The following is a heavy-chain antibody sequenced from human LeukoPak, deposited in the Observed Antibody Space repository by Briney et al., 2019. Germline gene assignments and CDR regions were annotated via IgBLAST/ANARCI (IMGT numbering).Heavy chain of an antibody. Sequence: GGSLRLSCAASGFTFSSYGMHWVRQAPGKGLEWVAVISYDGSNKYYADSVKGRFTISRDNSKNTLYLQMNSLRAEDTAVYYCAKDFLEDGKQSTGAFDIWGQGTMVTVSS. CDR2: ISYDGSNK. V-gene: IGHV3-30*18. CDR1: GFTFSSYG. D-gene: IGHD5-24*01. J-gene: IGHJ3*02. CDR3: AKDFLEDGKQSTGAFDI.